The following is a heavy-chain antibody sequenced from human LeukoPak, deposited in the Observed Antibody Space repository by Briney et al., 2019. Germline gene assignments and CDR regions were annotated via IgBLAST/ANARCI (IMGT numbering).Heavy chain of an antibody. CDR3: ARTKWFGEVKGAFDI. CDR1: GYTYTSYY. Sequence: GASVKVSCKASGYTYTSYYMHWVRQAPGQGLEWMGIINPSGGSTSYAQKFQGRVTMTRDTSTSTVYMELSSLRSEDTAVYYCARTKWFGEVKGAFDIWGQGTMVTVSS. CDR2: INPSGGST. V-gene: IGHV1-46*01. D-gene: IGHD3-10*01. J-gene: IGHJ3*02.